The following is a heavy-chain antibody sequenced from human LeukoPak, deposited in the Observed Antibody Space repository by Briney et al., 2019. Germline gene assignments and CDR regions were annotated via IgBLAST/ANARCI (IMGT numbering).Heavy chain of an antibody. CDR1: GYTFTGYY. Sequence: GASVKVSCKASGYTFTGYYMHWVRQAPGQGLEWMGWINPNSGGTNYAQKFQGGVTMIRDTSISTAYMELSRMRSDDTAVYYCARGGVTMIVVVLNNWFDPWGQGTLVTVSS. CDR3: ARGGVTMIVVVLNNWFDP. CDR2: INPNSGGT. V-gene: IGHV1-2*02. D-gene: IGHD3-22*01. J-gene: IGHJ5*02.